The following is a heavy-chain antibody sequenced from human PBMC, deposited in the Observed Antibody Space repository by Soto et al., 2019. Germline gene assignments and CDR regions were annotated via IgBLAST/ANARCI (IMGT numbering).Heavy chain of an antibody. V-gene: IGHV4-59*01. D-gene: IGHD6-6*01. CDR2: IYYSGST. CDR3: ARGYSSSPDYYYYGRDV. CDR1: GGSISSYY. J-gene: IGHJ6*02. Sequence: SETLSLTCTVSGGSISSYYWSWIRQPPGKGLEWIGYIYYSGSTNYNPSLKSRVTISVDTSKNQFSLKLSSVTAADTAVYYCARGYSSSPDYYYYGRDVWGQGTTGTVS.